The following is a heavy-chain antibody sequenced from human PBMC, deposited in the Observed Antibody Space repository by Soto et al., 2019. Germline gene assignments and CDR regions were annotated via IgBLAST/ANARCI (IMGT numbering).Heavy chain of an antibody. CDR2: IYYNETA. CDR1: GASVTSGDFS. V-gene: IGHV4-30-4*01. Sequence: QVQLQEPGPRLVSPSETLSLTCTVSGASVTSGDFSWSWIRQPPGKGLEWIGYIYYNETAYYTPSLKSRTAISVDTSKNHFTLPLTSVTAADTAIYYCGALLAGGWGQGSLVTVSS. D-gene: IGHD3-10*01. J-gene: IGHJ4*02. CDR3: GALLAGG.